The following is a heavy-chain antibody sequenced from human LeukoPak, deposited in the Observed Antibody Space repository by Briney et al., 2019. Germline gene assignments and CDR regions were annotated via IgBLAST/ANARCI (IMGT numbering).Heavy chain of an antibody. CDR1: GFTVSSNY. CDR2: IYSGGST. CDR3: ARIMIGYFDY. D-gene: IGHD3-16*01. J-gene: IGHJ4*02. Sequence: GGSLRLSCAASGFTVSSNYMSWVRQAPGKGLEWVSVIYSGGSTYYADSVMGRFTISRDNSKNTLYLQMNSLRAEDTAVYYCARIMIGYFDYWGQGTLVTVSS. V-gene: IGHV3-53*01.